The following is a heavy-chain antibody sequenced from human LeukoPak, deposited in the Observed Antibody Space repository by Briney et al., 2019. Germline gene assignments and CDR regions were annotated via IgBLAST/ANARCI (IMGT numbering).Heavy chain of an antibody. Sequence: AGSLRLSCAASGFTFNNFAVNWVRQAPGKGLEWVSSISGSGDSTYYADSVKGRFTISRDNSKNTLFLQMNSLRAEDTAVYYCAKDRYDSGGYYSYYFDCWGQGTLVTVSS. D-gene: IGHD3-22*01. V-gene: IGHV3-23*01. CDR1: GFTFNNFA. CDR2: ISGSGDST. CDR3: AKDRYDSGGYYSYYFDC. J-gene: IGHJ4*02.